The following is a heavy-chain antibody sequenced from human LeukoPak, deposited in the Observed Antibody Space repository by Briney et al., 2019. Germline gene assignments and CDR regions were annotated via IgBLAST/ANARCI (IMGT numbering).Heavy chain of an antibody. J-gene: IGHJ6*02. D-gene: IGHD2/OR15-2a*01. CDR2: ISAYNGNT. V-gene: IGHV1-18*01. CDR3: ARDPGTTNGWGYYYYGMDV. Sequence: ASVKVSCKASGYTFTSYGISWVRQAPGQGLEWMGWISAYNGNTNYAQKLQGRVTMTTDTSTSTAYVELRSLRSDDTAVYYCARDPGTTNGWGYYYYGMDVWGQGTTVTVSS. CDR1: GYTFTSYG.